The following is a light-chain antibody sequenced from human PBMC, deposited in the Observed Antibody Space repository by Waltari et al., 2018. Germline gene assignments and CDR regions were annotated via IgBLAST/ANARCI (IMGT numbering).Light chain of an antibody. V-gene: IGLV1-44*01. CDR3: AGWDDNGNGRVI. CDR2: GRG. CDR1: DSNIGRNT. Sequence: QSQLTQPPSASGTPGQTVSISCSGADSNIGRNTVNWYQQFPGTAPKLLIYGRGQRPSGVPDRFSGSKSGTSASLVISGLLSEDEATYYCAGWDDNGNGRVIFGGGTKLTVL. J-gene: IGLJ2*01.